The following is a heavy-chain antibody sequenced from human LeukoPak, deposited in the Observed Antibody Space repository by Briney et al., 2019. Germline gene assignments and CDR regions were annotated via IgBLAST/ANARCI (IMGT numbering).Heavy chain of an antibody. Sequence: PGGSLRLSCAASGFTFSSYGMHWVRQAPGKGLEWVAFIRYDGSNKYYADSVKGRFTISRDNSKNTLYLQMNSLRAEDTAVYYCARDLLYCSGGSCRSSPDYWGQGTLVTVSS. V-gene: IGHV3-30*02. J-gene: IGHJ4*02. CDR3: ARDLLYCSGGSCRSSPDY. D-gene: IGHD2-15*01. CDR2: IRYDGSNK. CDR1: GFTFSSYG.